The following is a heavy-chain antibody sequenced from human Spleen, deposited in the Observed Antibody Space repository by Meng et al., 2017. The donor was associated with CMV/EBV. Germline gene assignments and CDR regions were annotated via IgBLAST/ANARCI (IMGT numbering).Heavy chain of an antibody. CDR2: ISGSGDST. Sequence: SYAMHWVRQAPGKGLEWVSTISGSGDSTYYADSVTGRFTISRDNAKNTLYLLMHSLRVEDTAVYFCAKSHTPYYYDSSGYHAWFNPWGQGTLVTVSS. CDR3: AKSHTPYYYDSSGYHAWFNP. J-gene: IGHJ5*02. CDR1: SYA. V-gene: IGHV3-23*01. D-gene: IGHD3-22*01.